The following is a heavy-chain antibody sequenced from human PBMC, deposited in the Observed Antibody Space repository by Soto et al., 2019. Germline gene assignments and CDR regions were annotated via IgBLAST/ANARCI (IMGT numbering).Heavy chain of an antibody. Sequence: QVQLVQSGAEVKKPGASVKVSCKASGYTFTSYGISWVRQAPGQGLEWMGWISAYNGNTNYAQKLQGRVTMNTDTSKSTAYMELRSIRSDDTAVYYCARDLDEGGYDFVSFDYWGKGTLVTVSS. CDR3: ARDLDEGGYDFVSFDY. J-gene: IGHJ4*02. CDR2: ISAYNGNT. CDR1: GYTFTSYG. D-gene: IGHD5-12*01. V-gene: IGHV1-18*01.